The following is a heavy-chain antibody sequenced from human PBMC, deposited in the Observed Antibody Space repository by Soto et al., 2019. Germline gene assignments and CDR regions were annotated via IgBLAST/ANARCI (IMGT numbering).Heavy chain of an antibody. Sequence: ASVKVSCKGSGYTFTSYDINWVRQAPGQRLEWMGWINAGNGNTKYSQKFQGRVTITRDTSASTAYMELSSLRSEDTAVYYCARDLGGWPDYWGQGTLVTVSS. CDR1: GYTFTSYD. J-gene: IGHJ4*02. CDR2: INAGNGNT. CDR3: ARDLGGWPDY. D-gene: IGHD2-15*01. V-gene: IGHV1-3*01.